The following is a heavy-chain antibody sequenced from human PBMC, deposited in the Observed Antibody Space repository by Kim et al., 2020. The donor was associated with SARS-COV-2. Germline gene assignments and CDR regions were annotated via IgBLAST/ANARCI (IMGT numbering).Heavy chain of an antibody. V-gene: IGHV1-18*01. D-gene: IGHD1-26*01. CDR3: ARVPSFGGSSVSGADYGMDV. Sequence: ASVKVSCKASGYTFTSYGISWVRQAPGQGLEWMGWISAYNGNTNYAQKLQGRVTMTTDTSTSTAYMELRSLRSDDTAVYYCARVPSFGGSSVSGADYGMDVWGQGTTVTVSS. J-gene: IGHJ6*02. CDR2: ISAYNGNT. CDR1: GYTFTSYG.